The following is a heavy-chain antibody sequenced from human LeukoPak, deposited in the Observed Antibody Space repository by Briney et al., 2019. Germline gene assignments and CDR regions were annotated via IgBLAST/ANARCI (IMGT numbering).Heavy chain of an antibody. CDR1: GGSFSGYY. CDR3: ARGCRVGATKGYYMDV. CDR2: INHSGST. J-gene: IGHJ6*03. D-gene: IGHD1-26*01. Sequence: SETLSLTCAVYGGSFSGYYWSWIRQPPGKGLEWIGEINHSGSTNYNPSLKSRVTISVDTSKNQLSLKLSSVTAADTAVYYCARGCRVGATKGYYMDVWGKGTTVTVSS. V-gene: IGHV4-34*01.